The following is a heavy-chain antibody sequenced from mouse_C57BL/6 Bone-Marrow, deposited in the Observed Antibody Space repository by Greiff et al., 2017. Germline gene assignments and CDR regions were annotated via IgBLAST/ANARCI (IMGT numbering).Heavy chain of an antibody. Sequence: EVKLVESKGGLVQPGSSMKLSCTASGFTFSDYYMAWVRQVPEKGLEWVANINYDGSSTFYLDSLKSRFIISRDNAKNILYLQMSSLKSEDTATYYCARGGLPYFDYWGQGTTLTVSS. V-gene: IGHV5-16*01. CDR3: ARGGLPYFDY. CDR1: GFTFSDYY. D-gene: IGHD2-4*01. CDR2: INYDGSST. J-gene: IGHJ2*01.